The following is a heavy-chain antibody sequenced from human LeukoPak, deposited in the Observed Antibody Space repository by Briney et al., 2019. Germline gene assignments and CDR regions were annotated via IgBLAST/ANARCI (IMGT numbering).Heavy chain of an antibody. CDR2: IRYDGSNK. V-gene: IGHV3-30*02. CDR3: AKDHGSSDWYYFDY. D-gene: IGHD6-13*01. Sequence: PGGSLRLSCAASGFTFDCCGMHWVRQAPGKGLEWVAFIRYDGSNKYYADSVKGRFTISRDNSKNTLYLQMNSLRAEDTAVYYCAKDHGSSDWYYFDYWGQGTLVTVSS. CDR1: GFTFDCCG. J-gene: IGHJ4*02.